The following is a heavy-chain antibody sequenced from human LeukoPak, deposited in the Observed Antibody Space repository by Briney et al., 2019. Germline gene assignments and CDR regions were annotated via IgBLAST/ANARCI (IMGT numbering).Heavy chain of an antibody. CDR3: ARCLGSGWYYFDY. J-gene: IGHJ4*02. Sequence: GGSLRLSCAASGFTFSSYWMGWVRQAPGKGLEWVANIKQDGSEKYYVDSVKGRFTISRDNAKNSLYLQANSLRAEDTTVYYCARCLGSGWYYFDYWGQGTLVTVSS. D-gene: IGHD6-19*01. V-gene: IGHV3-7*01. CDR1: GFTFSSYW. CDR2: IKQDGSEK.